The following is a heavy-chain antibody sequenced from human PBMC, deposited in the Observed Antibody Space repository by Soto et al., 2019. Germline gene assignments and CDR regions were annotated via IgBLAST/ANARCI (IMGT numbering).Heavy chain of an antibody. CDR3: ARDHLQPNPHFDY. V-gene: IGHV1-69*13. CDR2: IIPIFGTA. J-gene: IGHJ4*02. Sequence: ASVKVSCKASGGTFSSYAISWVRQAPGQGLEWMGGIIPIFGTANYAQKFQGRVTITADESTSTAYMELSSLRTEDTAVYYCARDHLQPNPHFDYWGQGTLVTVSS. D-gene: IGHD1-1*01. CDR1: GGTFSSYA.